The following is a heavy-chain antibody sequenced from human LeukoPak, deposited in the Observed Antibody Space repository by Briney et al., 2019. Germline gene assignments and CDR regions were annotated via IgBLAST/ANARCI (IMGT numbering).Heavy chain of an antibody. CDR2: IKQDGSEK. CDR1: GFTFSSYW. CDR3: ARMGWIAAADFDY. Sequence: PRGSLRLSCAASGFTFSSYWMSWVRQAPGKGLEWVANIKQDGSEKYYVDSVKGRFTISRDNAKNSLYLQMNSLRAEDTAVYYCARMGWIAAADFDYWGQGTLVTVSS. J-gene: IGHJ4*02. D-gene: IGHD6-13*01. V-gene: IGHV3-7*01.